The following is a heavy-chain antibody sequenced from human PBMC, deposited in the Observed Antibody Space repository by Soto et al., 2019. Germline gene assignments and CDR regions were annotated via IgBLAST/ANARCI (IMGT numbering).Heavy chain of an antibody. V-gene: IGHV3-48*01. J-gene: IGHJ6*03. CDR1: GFTFSSYP. D-gene: IGHD2-21*01. Sequence: EVQLVESGGGLVQPGGSLRLSCAASGFTFSSYPMNWVRQAPGKGLEWVSYISSSSSTIYYADSVKGRFTISRDNAKNSLYLQMNSLIAEDTALYYCASDWYYMDVWGKGTTVSVSS. CDR3: ASDWYYMDV. CDR2: ISSSSSTI.